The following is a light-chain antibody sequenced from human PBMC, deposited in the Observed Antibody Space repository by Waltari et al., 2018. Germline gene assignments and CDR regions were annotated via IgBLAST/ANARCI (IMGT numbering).Light chain of an antibody. CDR1: QSVGDF. V-gene: IGKV3-11*01. CDR3: QQRGSWPLT. CDR2: DAS. J-gene: IGKJ4*01. Sequence: IVLNQFPATLSLSPGERATLSCRARQSVGDFFAWYQQQPGQAPRLLIYDASKRVTGIPARFSGSGSGTDFTLTISSLEPEDFALYYCQQRGSWPLTFGGGTTVEIK.